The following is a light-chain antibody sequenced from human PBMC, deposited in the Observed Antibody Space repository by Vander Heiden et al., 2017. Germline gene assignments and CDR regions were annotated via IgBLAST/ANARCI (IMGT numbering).Light chain of an antibody. Sequence: DIQMTQSPSSLSASVGDRVTITCQASQDISNYLNWYPQKPRKAPQLLLYDASNLEPGVPSRFRGSGSGTDFTFTISSLQPEDIATYYCQQYDNLPVFGGGTKVEIK. J-gene: IGKJ4*01. V-gene: IGKV1-33*01. CDR1: QDISNY. CDR3: QQYDNLPV. CDR2: DAS.